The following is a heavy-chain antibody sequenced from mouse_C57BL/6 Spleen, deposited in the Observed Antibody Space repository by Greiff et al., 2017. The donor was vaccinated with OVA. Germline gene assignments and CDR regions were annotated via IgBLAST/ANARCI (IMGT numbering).Heavy chain of an antibody. D-gene: IGHD5-1*01. V-gene: IGHV1-39*01. CDR3: ARESTGGYYDMDD. CDR2: INPNSGTT. Sequence: EVQLQQSGPELVKPGASVKISCKASGYSFTDYHMNWVKQRNGQSLEWIGVINPNSGTTSYNQKFKSKATLTVDQSSSTAYMQLSSLTSEDSAVYYCARESTGGYYDMDDWGQGTSVTVSS. CDR1: GYSFTDYH. J-gene: IGHJ4*01.